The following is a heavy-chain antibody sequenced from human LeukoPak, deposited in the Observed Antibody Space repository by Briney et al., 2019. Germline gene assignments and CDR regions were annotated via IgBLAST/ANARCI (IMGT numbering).Heavy chain of an antibody. CDR3: ARALAVSGTGY. CDR1: GFTFSSYW. V-gene: IGHV3-7*01. Sequence: GGSLRLSCSASGFTFSSYWMSWVRQAPGKGLEWVASIKKDGNEKYYVDSVKGRFTISRDNAKNLMYLRMNSLRVEDTAVYYCARALAVSGTGYWGQGTLVTVSS. CDR2: IKKDGNEK. D-gene: IGHD6-19*01. J-gene: IGHJ4*02.